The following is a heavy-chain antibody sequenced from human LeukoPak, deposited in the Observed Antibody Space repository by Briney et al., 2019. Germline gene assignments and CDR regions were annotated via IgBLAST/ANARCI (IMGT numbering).Heavy chain of an antibody. J-gene: IGHJ6*02. Sequence: GGSLRLSCAASGFTFSSYWMHWVRQAPGKGLVWVSHINSDGSITSYADSVKGRFTISRDNAKNTLYLQMNRLRAEDTAVYYCARDAVDTANAVWGQGTTVTVSS. D-gene: IGHD5-18*01. CDR3: ARDAVDTANAV. CDR1: GFTFSSYW. V-gene: IGHV3-74*01. CDR2: INSDGSIT.